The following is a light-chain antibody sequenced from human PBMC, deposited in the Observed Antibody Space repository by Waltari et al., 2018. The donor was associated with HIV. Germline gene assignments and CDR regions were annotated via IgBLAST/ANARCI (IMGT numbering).Light chain of an antibody. CDR3: AAWDDSLNGYV. V-gene: IGLV1-44*01. CDR2: RNN. Sequence: QSVLTQPPSASGTPGQRVTISCSGSSSNIGSNTVNWYQQLPGTAPKLLIDRNNQRPSGVPDRVSDSKSGTSASLAISGLQSEDEADYYCAAWDDSLNGYVFGTGTKVTVL. CDR1: SSNIGSNT. J-gene: IGLJ1*01.